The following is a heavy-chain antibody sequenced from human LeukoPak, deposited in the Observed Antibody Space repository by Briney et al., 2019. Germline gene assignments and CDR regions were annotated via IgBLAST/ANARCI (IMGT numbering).Heavy chain of an antibody. CDR2: IYYSGST. D-gene: IGHD2-2*01. CDR1: GGSFSSYY. V-gene: IGHV4-59*08. CDR3: ARQGYYAFTYAFDI. J-gene: IGHJ3*02. Sequence: SETLSLTCTVSGGSFSSYYWSWIRQPPGKGLEWIGYIYYSGSTNYNPSLKSRVTTSVDTSKNQFSLKLSSVTAADTAVYYCARQGYYAFTYAFDIWGQGTMVTVSS.